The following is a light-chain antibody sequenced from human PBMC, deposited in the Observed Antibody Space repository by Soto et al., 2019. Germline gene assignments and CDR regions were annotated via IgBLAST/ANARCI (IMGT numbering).Light chain of an antibody. CDR1: QSVSSN. CDR3: RQYNTGPRR. V-gene: IGKV3-15*01. Sequence: EIVMTQSPATLSVSPGERATLSCRASQSVSSNLAWYQQKPGQAPRLLIYGASTRATGIPARFSGSGSGTEFTLTISSLQSEDFAVYYCRQYNTGPRRFGQGTRVDIK. J-gene: IGKJ1*01. CDR2: GAS.